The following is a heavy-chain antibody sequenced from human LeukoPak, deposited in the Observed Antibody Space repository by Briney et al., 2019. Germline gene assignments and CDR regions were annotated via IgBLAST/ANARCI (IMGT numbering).Heavy chain of an antibody. D-gene: IGHD4-17*01. CDR2: IYHRGST. V-gene: IGHV4-38-2*01. CDR1: GFTFTSYE. Sequence: LRLSCAASGFTFTSYEMTWVRQAPGKGLEWIGSIYHRGSTYYNPSLKSRVTISVDTSKNQFSLKLSSVTAADTAVYYCARNRDYGDYEAYWYNWFDPWAREPWSPSPQ. CDR3: ARNRDYGDYEAYWYNWFDP. J-gene: IGHJ5*02.